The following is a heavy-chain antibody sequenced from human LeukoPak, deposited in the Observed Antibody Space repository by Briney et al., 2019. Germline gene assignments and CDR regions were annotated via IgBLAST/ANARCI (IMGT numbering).Heavy chain of an antibody. D-gene: IGHD5-18*01. CDR3: AREWAPPDTAMVDGMDV. CDR2: INPSGGST. J-gene: IGHJ6*02. CDR1: GYTFTSYY. V-gene: IGHV1-46*01. Sequence: ASVKVSCKASGYTFTSYYMHWVRQAPGQGLEWMGIINPSGGSTSYAQKFQGRVTVTRDTSTSTVYMELSSLRSEDTAVYYCAREWAPPDTAMVDGMDVWGQGTTVTVSS.